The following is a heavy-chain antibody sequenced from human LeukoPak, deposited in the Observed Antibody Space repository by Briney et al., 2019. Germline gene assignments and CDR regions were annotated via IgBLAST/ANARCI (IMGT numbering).Heavy chain of an antibody. CDR2: INPNSGGT. V-gene: IGHV1-2*02. CDR3: ARDPGYDFWSGFDY. CDR1: GYSFTGFY. Sequence: ASTKVSCKASGYSFTGFYMHWVRNATEQGLEWMGWINPNSGGTNYAQKFQGRVTMTRDTSISTAYMELSRLRSDDTAVYYCARDPGYDFWSGFDYWGQGTLVTVSS. J-gene: IGHJ4*02. D-gene: IGHD3-3*01.